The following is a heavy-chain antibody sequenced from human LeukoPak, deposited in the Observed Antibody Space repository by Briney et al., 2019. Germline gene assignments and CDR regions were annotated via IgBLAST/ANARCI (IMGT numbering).Heavy chain of an antibody. J-gene: IGHJ4*02. CDR2: FDPEDGET. D-gene: IGHD3-22*01. CDR3: ARDRDSSGYYYASDGY. V-gene: IGHV1-24*01. CDR1: GYTLTELS. Sequence: GASVKVSCKVSGYTLTELSMHWVRQAPGKGLEWMGGFDPEDGETIYAQKLQGRVTMTTDTSTSTAYMELRSLRSDDTAVYYCARDRDSSGYYYASDGYWGQGTLVTVSS.